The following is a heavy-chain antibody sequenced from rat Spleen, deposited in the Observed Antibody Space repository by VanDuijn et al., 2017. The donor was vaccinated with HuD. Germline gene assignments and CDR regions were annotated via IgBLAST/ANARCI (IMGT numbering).Heavy chain of an antibody. J-gene: IGHJ2*01. CDR3: TTHLFNYGTYYFDY. V-gene: IGHV5-7*01. Sequence: EVQLVESGGGFVQPGRSLKLSCAASGFTFSDYNMAWVRQAPKKGLEWVATISYDGSGTYYRDSVKGRFTISRDNAKITLYLQMDGLRSEDTATYYCTTHLFNYGTYYFDYWGQGVMVTVSS. CDR1: GFTFSDYN. CDR2: ISYDGSGT. D-gene: IGHD1-3*01.